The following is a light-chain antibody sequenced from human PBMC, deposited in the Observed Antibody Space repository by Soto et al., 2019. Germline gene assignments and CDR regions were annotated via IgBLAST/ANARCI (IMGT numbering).Light chain of an antibody. V-gene: IGKV1-5*01. J-gene: IGKJ1*01. CDR2: DAS. CDR3: QHLQT. Sequence: DIQMTQSPSTLSASVGDRVTITCRASQSISSWFAWYQQKPGKAPKLLIYDASSFESGVPSRFSVSGSGTELTLTISSLQPDDFATYYCQHLQTFGQGTKVEIK. CDR1: QSISSW.